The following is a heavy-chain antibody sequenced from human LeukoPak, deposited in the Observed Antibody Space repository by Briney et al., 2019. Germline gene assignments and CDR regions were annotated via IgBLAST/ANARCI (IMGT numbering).Heavy chain of an antibody. CDR2: ISAYNGNT. J-gene: IGHJ6*02. Sequence: GASVKVSCKASGYTFTSYGISWVRQAPGQGLEWMGWISAYNGNTNYAQKLQGRVTMTTDTSTSTAYMELSSLRSEDTAVYYCAREENYYDSSGAPGYYYGMDVWGQGTTVTVSS. V-gene: IGHV1-18*01. CDR3: AREENYYDSSGAPGYYYGMDV. D-gene: IGHD3-22*01. CDR1: GYTFTSYG.